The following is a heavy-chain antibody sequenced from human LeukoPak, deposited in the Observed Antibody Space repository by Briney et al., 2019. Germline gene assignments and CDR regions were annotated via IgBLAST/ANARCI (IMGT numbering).Heavy chain of an antibody. D-gene: IGHD3-10*01. Sequence: ASVKVSCKASGYTFTGYYMHWVRQAPGQGLEWMGWINPNSGGTNYAQKFQGRVTMTRDTSISTAYMELSSLRSEDTAVYYCARYYGSGSYDCWGQGTLVTVSS. J-gene: IGHJ4*02. CDR2: INPNSGGT. V-gene: IGHV1-2*02. CDR1: GYTFTGYY. CDR3: ARYYGSGSYDC.